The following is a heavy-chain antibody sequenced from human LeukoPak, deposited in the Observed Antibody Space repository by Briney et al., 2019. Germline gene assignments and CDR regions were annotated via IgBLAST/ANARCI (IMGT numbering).Heavy chain of an antibody. CDR2: IYTSGST. D-gene: IGHD6-25*01. Sequence: SETLSLTCTVSGGSISRGSYYWSWIRQPAWKGLEWIGRIYTSGSTNYNPSLKSRVTISVDTSENQFSLKLSSVTAADTAVYYCARDLKYSSESWFDPWGQGTLVTVSS. CDR1: GGSISRGSYY. J-gene: IGHJ5*02. V-gene: IGHV4-61*02. CDR3: ARDLKYSSESWFDP.